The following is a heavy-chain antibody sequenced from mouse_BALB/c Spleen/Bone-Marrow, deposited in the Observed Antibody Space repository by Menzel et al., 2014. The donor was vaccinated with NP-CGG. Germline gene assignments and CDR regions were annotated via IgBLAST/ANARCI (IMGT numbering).Heavy chain of an antibody. CDR1: GFAFSDYY. D-gene: IGHD1-2*01. CDR3: ARVVTTDTLYWYIDV. CDR2: ISAGGSCT. Sequence: VELKESGGGFEKPGGCLKISCAGSGFAFSDYYMDWVRQTPEKRLEWVATISAGGSCTYYPDSVKGGFTISRDNAKNNLYLQMSSLKSEDTAMYYCARVVTTDTLYWYIDVWGAGTTVTVSS. V-gene: IGHV5-4*02. J-gene: IGHJ1*01.